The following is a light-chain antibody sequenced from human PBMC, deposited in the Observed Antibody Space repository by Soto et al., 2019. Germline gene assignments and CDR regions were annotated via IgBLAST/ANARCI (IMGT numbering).Light chain of an antibody. CDR1: SSDVGGYNY. V-gene: IGLV2-11*01. CDR3: CSYAGSYTLYV. J-gene: IGLJ1*01. Sequence: QSVLTQPRSVSGSPGQSVTISCTGTSSDVGGYNYVSWYQQHPGKAPKLMIYDVSKRPSGVPDRFSGSKSGNTASLTISGPQAEDEADYYCCSYAGSYTLYVFGTGTKVT. CDR2: DVS.